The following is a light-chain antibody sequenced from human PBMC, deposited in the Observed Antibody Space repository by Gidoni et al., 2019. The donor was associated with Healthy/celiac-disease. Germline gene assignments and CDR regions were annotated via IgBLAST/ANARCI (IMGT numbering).Light chain of an antibody. J-gene: IGKJ1*01. CDR3: QQSYSTPWT. CDR2: AAS. V-gene: IGKV1-39*01. CDR1: QSISSY. Sequence: DIQMTQSPSSLSASVGDRVTITCQASQSISSYLNWYQQKPGKAPKLLIYAASSLQSGVPSRFSGSGSGTDFTLTISSLQPEDFATYYCQQSYSTPWTFGQXTKVEIK.